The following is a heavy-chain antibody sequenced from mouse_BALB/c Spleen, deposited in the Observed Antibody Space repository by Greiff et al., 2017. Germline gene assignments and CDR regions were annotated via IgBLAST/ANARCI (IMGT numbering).Heavy chain of an antibody. CDR1: GDSITSGY. D-gene: IGHD2-1*01. CDR2: ISYSGST. Sequence: EVQLQQSGPSLVKPSQTLSLTCSVTGDSITSGYWNWIRKFPGNKLEYMGYISYSGSTYYNPSLKSRISITRDTSKNQYYLQLNSVTTEDTATYYCATGGNYDYYAMDYWGQGTSVTVSS. CDR3: ATGGNYDYYAMDY. J-gene: IGHJ4*01. V-gene: IGHV3-8*02.